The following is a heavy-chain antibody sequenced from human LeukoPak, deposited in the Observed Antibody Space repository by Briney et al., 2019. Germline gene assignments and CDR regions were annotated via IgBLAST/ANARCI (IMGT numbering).Heavy chain of an antibody. Sequence: SETLSLTCAVYGGSFSGYYWSWIRQPPGKGLEWIGEINHSGSTNYNPSLRSRVTISVDTSKNQFSLKLSSVTAADTAVYYCARGIRTLKYSSGWYRGEFDYWGQGTLVTVSS. CDR1: GGSFSGYY. CDR2: INHSGST. V-gene: IGHV4-34*01. D-gene: IGHD6-19*01. J-gene: IGHJ4*02. CDR3: ARGIRTLKYSSGWYRGEFDY.